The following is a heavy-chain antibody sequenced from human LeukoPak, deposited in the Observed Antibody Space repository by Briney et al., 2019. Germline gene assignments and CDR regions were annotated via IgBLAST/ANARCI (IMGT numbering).Heavy chain of an antibody. V-gene: IGHV4-59*01. J-gene: IGHJ3*02. CDR3: ASLTTADAFDI. D-gene: IGHD3-22*01. Sequence: KPSETLSLTCTVSGDSISSYYCSWIRQPPGKGLEWIGYIYYSGSTSYNPSLKSRVTISLDTSNNQFSLKLRSVTAADTAVFYCASLTTADAFDIWGQGTMVTVSS. CDR1: GDSISSYY. CDR2: IYYSGST.